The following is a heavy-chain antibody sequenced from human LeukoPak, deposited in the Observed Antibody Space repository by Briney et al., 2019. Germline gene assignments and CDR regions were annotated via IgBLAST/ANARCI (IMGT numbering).Heavy chain of an antibody. V-gene: IGHV4-59*08. CDR3: AGHHPRNTVDF. CDR1: GGSISSYY. J-gene: IGHJ4*02. Sequence: SETLSLTCTVSGGSISSYYWSWIRQPPGKGLEWIAYISDIGSINYNPSLKSRVTISLDTSKNQFSLKLSSVTATDTAVYYCAGHHPRNTVDFWGQGTLVIVSS. CDR2: ISDIGSI. D-gene: IGHD2/OR15-2a*01.